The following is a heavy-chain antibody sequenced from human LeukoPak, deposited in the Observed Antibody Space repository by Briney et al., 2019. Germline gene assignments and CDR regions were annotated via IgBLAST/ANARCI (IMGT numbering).Heavy chain of an antibody. CDR1: GVTLSGYS. D-gene: IGHD4-23*01. V-gene: IGHV3-23*01. CDR2: ISSSADST. J-gene: IGHJ4*02. CDR3: AKPLEKYTYGGNFDY. Sequence: GGSLRLSCAASGVTLSGYSMNWVRQAPGKGLAWVSVISSSADSTYYADSVKGRFTISRDNSKNTLYLQMNNLRAEDTAVYYCAKPLEKYTYGGNFDYWGQGLLVTVSS.